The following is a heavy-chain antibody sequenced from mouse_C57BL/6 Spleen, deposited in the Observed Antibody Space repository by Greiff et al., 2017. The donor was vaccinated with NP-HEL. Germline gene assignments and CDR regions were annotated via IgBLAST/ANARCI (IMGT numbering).Heavy chain of an antibody. V-gene: IGHV1-19*01. Sequence: EVQLQQSGPVLVKPGASVKMSCKASGYTFTDYYMNWVKQSHGKSLEWIGVINPYNGGTSYNQKFKGKATLTVDKSSSTAYMELNSLTSEDSAVYYCARGGGSGYFAMDYWGQGTSVTVSS. J-gene: IGHJ4*01. CDR1: GYTFTDYY. CDR2: INPYNGGT. CDR3: ARGGGSGYFAMDY. D-gene: IGHD3-2*02.